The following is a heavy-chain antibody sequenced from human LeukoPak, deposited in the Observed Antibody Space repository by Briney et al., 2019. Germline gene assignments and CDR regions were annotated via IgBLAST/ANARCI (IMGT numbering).Heavy chain of an antibody. D-gene: IGHD4-11*01. CDR1: GFTFNHYG. V-gene: IGHV3-33*01. CDR2: IWSDGTNQ. CDR3: ARDAQRGFDYSNSLEN. J-gene: IGHJ4*02. Sequence: PGGSLRLSCAAAGFTFNHYGMHWVRQAPGKGLEWVAVIWSDGTNQYYADYVKGRLTISRDDSGNTVYLQMNSLRPEDTGVYYCARDAQRGFDYSNSLENWGQGTPVTVST.